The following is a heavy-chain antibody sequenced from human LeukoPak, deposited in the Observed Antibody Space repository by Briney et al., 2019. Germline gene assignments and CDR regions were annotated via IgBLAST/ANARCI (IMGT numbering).Heavy chain of an antibody. V-gene: IGHV3-23*01. Sequence: GGSLRLSCSTSRFTFSSYAMSWVRQAPGKGLEWVSAISGSGGSTYYADSVKGRFTISRDNSKNTLYLQMNSLRAEDTAVYYCAKAPYYYDSSGYYWDYWGQGTLVTVSS. CDR2: ISGSGGST. D-gene: IGHD3-22*01. CDR3: AKAPYYYDSSGYYWDY. CDR1: RFTFSSYA. J-gene: IGHJ4*02.